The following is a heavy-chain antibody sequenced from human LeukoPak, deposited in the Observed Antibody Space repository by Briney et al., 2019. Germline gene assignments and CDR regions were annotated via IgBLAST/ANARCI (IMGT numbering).Heavy chain of an antibody. V-gene: IGHV1-2*02. CDR2: TDPKRGAT. J-gene: IGHJ3*02. CDR3: ARVGLTRGEAFDI. D-gene: IGHD3-16*01. CDR1: GYTFTDYN. Sequence: GASVKVSCKASGYTFTDYNIHWVRQAPGQGLEWMGWTDPKRGATKYAQKFEGRVTMTRDTSITTVYMELSSLRFDDTAMYSCARVGLTRGEAFDIWGQGTMGTVSS.